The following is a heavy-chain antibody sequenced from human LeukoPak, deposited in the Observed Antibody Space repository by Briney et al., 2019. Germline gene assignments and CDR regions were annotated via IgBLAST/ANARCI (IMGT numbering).Heavy chain of an antibody. J-gene: IGHJ5*02. CDR2: ISYSGST. V-gene: IGHV4-59*08. D-gene: IGHD4-17*01. CDR1: GGSISSYY. Sequence: SETLSLTCTVSGGSISSYYWSWIRQPPGKGLEWIGSISYSGSTYYNPSLKSRVTISVDTSKNQFSLKLSSVTAADTAVYYCARGAPTVTTNWFDPWGQGTLVTVSS. CDR3: ARGAPTVTTNWFDP.